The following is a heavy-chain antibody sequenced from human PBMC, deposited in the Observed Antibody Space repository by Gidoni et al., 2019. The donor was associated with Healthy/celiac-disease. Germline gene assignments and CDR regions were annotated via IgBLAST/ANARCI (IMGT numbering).Heavy chain of an antibody. D-gene: IGHD6-13*01. J-gene: IGHJ4*02. CDR2: ISYDGSNK. Sequence: QVQLVESGGGVVQPGRSLRLSCAASGLPFSSYAMHWVRQAPGKGLEWVAVISYDGSNKYYADSVKGRFTISRDNSKNTLYLQMNSLRAEDTAVYYCAREQQPEYYFDYWGQGTLVTVSS. CDR1: GLPFSSYA. CDR3: AREQQPEYYFDY. V-gene: IGHV3-30-3*01.